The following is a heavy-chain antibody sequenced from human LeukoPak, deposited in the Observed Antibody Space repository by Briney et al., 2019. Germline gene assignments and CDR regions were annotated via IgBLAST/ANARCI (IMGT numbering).Heavy chain of an antibody. CDR1: GYTFTGYY. V-gene: IGHV1-2*02. D-gene: IGHD1-26*01. J-gene: IGHJ4*02. CDR3: ARGPDKWELLYYFDY. CDR2: INPNSGGT. Sequence: ASVKVSCKASGYTFTGYYMHWVRQAPGQGLEWMGWINPNSGGTNYAQKFQGRVTMTRDTSISTAYMELSRLRSDDTAVYYCARGPDKWELLYYFDYWGQGTLVTVSS.